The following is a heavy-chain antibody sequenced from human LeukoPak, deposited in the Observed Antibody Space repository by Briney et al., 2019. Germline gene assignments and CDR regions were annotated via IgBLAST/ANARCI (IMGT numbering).Heavy chain of an antibody. Sequence: GGSLRLSCEASGFTFINYAMTSVRQAPGKGPEWVSGFSGGGGGAYNADSVRGRFTTSRDNSMNTLSLQMNSLRAEDTAIYYCARGHNSGSYYYMDVWGKGTTVTVSS. V-gene: IGHV3-23*01. CDR1: GFTFINYA. CDR2: FSGGGGGA. J-gene: IGHJ6*03. D-gene: IGHD6-19*01. CDR3: ARGHNSGSYYYMDV.